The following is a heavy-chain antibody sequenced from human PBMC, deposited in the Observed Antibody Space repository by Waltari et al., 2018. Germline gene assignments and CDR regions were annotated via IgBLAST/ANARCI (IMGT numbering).Heavy chain of an antibody. D-gene: IGHD6-19*01. CDR2: IWYDGSNK. Sequence: QVQLVESGGGVVQPGRSLRLSCAASGFTFSSYGMHWVRQAPGKGLEWVAVIWYDGSNKYYADSVKGRFTISRDNSKNTLYLQMNSLRAEDTAMYYCAKDSSGQSPYYFDYWGQGTLVTVSS. J-gene: IGHJ4*02. V-gene: IGHV3-30*18. CDR1: GFTFSSYG. CDR3: AKDSSGQSPYYFDY.